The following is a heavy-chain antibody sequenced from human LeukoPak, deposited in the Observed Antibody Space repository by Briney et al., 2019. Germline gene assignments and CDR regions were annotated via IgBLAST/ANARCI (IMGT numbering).Heavy chain of an antibody. V-gene: IGHV4-38-2*02. Sequence: SETLSLTCAVSGYSISSGYYWGWIRQPPGKGLEWIGSIYHSGSTYYNPSLKSRVTISVDTSKTQFSLKLSSVTAADTAVYYCAREAGYYGSGFYYFDYWGQGTLVTVSS. D-gene: IGHD3-10*01. J-gene: IGHJ4*02. CDR1: GYSISSGYY. CDR3: AREAGYYGSGFYYFDY. CDR2: IYHSGST.